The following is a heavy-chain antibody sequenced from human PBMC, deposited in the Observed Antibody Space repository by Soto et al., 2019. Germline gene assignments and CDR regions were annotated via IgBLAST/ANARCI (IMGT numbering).Heavy chain of an antibody. V-gene: IGHV1-18*01. CDR2: INTYNGNT. Sequence: QVQLVQSRAEVKNPGASVKVSCKASGYSFTRYGIAWARQAPGQGLEWMGWINTYNGNTNYAQNLQGRVTLXTXPXXSTAYMELTSLRSNDTAIYYCAMVDVYVTPSPQDVWGQGTTVIVSS. J-gene: IGHJ6*02. CDR1: GYSFTRYG. D-gene: IGHD3-16*01. CDR3: AMVDVYVTPSPQDV.